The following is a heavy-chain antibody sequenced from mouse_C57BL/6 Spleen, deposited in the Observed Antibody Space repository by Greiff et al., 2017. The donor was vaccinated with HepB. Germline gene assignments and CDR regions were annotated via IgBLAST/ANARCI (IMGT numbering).Heavy chain of an antibody. CDR2: IDPSDSYT. CDR3: ARHYYGSSLLFDY. J-gene: IGHJ2*01. Sequence: QVQLQQPGAELVMPGASVKLSCKASGYTFTSYWMHWVKQRPGQGLEWIGEIDPSDSYTNYNQKFKGKSTLTVDKSSSTAYMQLSSLTSEDSAVYYCARHYYGSSLLFDYWGQGTTLTVSS. CDR1: GYTFTSYW. V-gene: IGHV1-69*01. D-gene: IGHD1-1*01.